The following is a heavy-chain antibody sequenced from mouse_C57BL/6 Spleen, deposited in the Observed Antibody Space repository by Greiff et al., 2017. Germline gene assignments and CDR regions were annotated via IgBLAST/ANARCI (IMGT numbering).Heavy chain of an antibody. CDR2: ISDGGSYT. J-gene: IGHJ2*01. CDR1: GFTFSSYA. CDR3: ARGHSIYYYGPHYFDY. Sequence: EVKLVESGGGLVKPGGSLKLSCAASGFTFSSYAMSWVRQTPEKRLEWVATISDGGSYTYYPDNVKGRFTISRDNAKNNLYLQMSHLKSEDTAMYYCARGHSIYYYGPHYFDYWGQGTTLTVSS. D-gene: IGHD1-1*01. V-gene: IGHV5-4*03.